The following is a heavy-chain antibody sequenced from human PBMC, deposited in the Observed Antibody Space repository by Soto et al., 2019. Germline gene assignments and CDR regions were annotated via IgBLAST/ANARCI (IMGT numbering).Heavy chain of an antibody. CDR3: ARGYFDSGHGYDL. V-gene: IGHV5-51*01. Sequence: EQLDQSGAEVKKPGESLKISCKGPGHLFNNHWIGWVRQTPGKGLEWMGLIFTRDSETKTSPSFQGHVSFSADNSINTVYLQWTSLKTTDTGIYFCARGYFDSGHGYDLWGQGTLVTVSS. D-gene: IGHD3-10*01. J-gene: IGHJ5*02. CDR1: GHLFNNHW. CDR2: IFTRDSET.